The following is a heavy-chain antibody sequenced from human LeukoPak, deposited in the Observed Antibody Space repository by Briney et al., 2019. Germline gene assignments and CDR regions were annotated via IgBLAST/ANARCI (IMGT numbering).Heavy chain of an antibody. CDR3: ARDKSGGYYYWFDP. D-gene: IGHD3-22*01. J-gene: IGHJ5*02. CDR1: GFTFSSYS. Sequence: PGGSLRLSCAASGFTFSSYSMSWVRQAPGKGLEWVSVIYSGGTTYYADSVKGRFTISRDNSKNTLYLQMNSLRAEDTAVYYCARDKSGGYYYWFDPWGQGTLVTASS. V-gene: IGHV3-53*01. CDR2: IYSGGTT.